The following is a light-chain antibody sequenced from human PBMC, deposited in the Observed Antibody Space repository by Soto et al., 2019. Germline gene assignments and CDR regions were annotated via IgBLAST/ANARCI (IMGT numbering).Light chain of an antibody. V-gene: IGKV3-20*01. J-gene: IGKJ3*01. CDR1: QRVSSSY. CDR3: QQYGGSPLFT. CDR2: AAS. Sequence: EIVLTQSPGTLSLSPGERATLSCRARQRVSSSYLTWYQQKPGQAPSLLIYAASSRATGIPDRFSGSGSGTDFTLTISRLEPEDFAVYYCQQYGGSPLFTFGPGTKVDI.